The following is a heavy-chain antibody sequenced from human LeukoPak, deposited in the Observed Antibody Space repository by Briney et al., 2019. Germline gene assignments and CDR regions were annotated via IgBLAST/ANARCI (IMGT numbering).Heavy chain of an antibody. J-gene: IGHJ4*02. D-gene: IGHD4/OR15-4a*01. CDR1: GGSISSSYY. CDR3: ASAPLTSFDY. CDR2: IYYSGST. Sequence: SETLSLTCTVSGGSISSSYYWGWIRQPPGKGLEWIGSIYYSGSTYYNPSLKSRVTISVDTSKNQFSLKLSSVTAADTAVYYCASAPLTSFDYWGQGTLVTFSS. V-gene: IGHV4-39*01.